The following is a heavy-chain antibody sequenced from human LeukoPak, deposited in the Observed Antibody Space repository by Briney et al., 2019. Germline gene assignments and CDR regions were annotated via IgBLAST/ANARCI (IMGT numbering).Heavy chain of an antibody. Sequence: ASVKVSCKASGYTFTGYYMHWVRQAPGQGLEWMGWINPNSGGTNYAQKFQGRVTMTRDTSISTAYMELSRLRSDDTAVYYCARGPYYDFWSGYYASYYYGMDVWGQGTTVTVSS. J-gene: IGHJ6*02. CDR2: INPNSGGT. D-gene: IGHD3-3*01. CDR1: GYTFTGYY. CDR3: ARGPYYDFWSGYYASYYYGMDV. V-gene: IGHV1-2*02.